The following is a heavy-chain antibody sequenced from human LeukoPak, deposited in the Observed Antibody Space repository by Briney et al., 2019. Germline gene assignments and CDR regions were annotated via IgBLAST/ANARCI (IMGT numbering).Heavy chain of an antibody. CDR3: AKDVTRTSGYYLFDAFDI. CDR2: ISGSGGST. J-gene: IGHJ3*02. CDR1: GFTFKSYT. V-gene: IGHV3-23*01. Sequence: GGSLRLSCSASGFTFKSYTMAWVRQAPGKGLEWVAGISGSGGSTYYADSVKGRFTISRDNSKNTLYLQMNSLRAEDTAVYYCAKDVTRTSGYYLFDAFDIWGQGTMVTVSS. D-gene: IGHD3-22*01.